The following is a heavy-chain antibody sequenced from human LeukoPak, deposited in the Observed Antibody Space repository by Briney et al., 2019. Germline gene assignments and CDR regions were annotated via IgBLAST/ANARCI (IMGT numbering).Heavy chain of an antibody. J-gene: IGHJ6*04. CDR3: AKAPGYYYGMDV. Sequence: GESLRLSCAASGVTFSSYAMSWVRQAPGKGLEWVSAISGSGGSTYYADSVKGRFTISRDNSKNTLYLQMNSLRAEDTAVYYCAKAPGYYYGMDVWGKGTTVTVSS. CDR2: ISGSGGST. CDR1: GVTFSSYA. V-gene: IGHV3-23*01.